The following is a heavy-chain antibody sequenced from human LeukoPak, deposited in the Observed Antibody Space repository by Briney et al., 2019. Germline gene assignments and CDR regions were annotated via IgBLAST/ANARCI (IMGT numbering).Heavy chain of an antibody. CDR3: AKAESSSWYYAFDI. CDR1: GFTFSSHG. J-gene: IGHJ3*02. Sequence: GGSLRLSCAASGFTFSSHGMHWVRQAPGKGLEWVASIQYDGINKYYADSVRGRFTISRDNSKNTLYLQMNSLRAEDTAVYYCAKAESSSWYYAFDIWGQGTMVTVSS. V-gene: IGHV3-30*02. D-gene: IGHD6-13*01. CDR2: IQYDGINK.